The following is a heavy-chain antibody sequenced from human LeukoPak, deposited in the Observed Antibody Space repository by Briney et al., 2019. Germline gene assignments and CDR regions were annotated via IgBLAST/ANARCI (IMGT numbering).Heavy chain of an antibody. Sequence: GGSLQLSCAASGFTFSDYTMSWVRQAPGKGLEWVSSIAPRGDYIYYADSLKGRFTISRDNAKNSLYLQMSSLRAEDTAVYYCVRHRTASDYWGQGALVTVSS. D-gene: IGHD1-1*01. CDR2: IAPRGDYI. J-gene: IGHJ4*02. V-gene: IGHV3-21*01. CDR1: GFTFSDYT. CDR3: VRHRTASDY.